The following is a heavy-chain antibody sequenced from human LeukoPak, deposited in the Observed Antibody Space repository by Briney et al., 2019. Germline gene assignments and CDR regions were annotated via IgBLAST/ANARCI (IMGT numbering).Heavy chain of an antibody. D-gene: IGHD3-10*01. CDR3: AREYFPNYYGSGRKVDV. V-gene: IGHV4-30-4*01. CDR2: IYYSGSV. CDR1: GGSISSGDYY. J-gene: IGHJ6*02. Sequence: SETLSLTCTVSGGSISSGDYYWSWIRQPPGKGLEWIGYIYYSGSVNYNPSLKSRLTISLDTSKNQFSLKLSSVTAADTAVYYCAREYFPNYYGSGRKVDVWGQGTTVTVSS.